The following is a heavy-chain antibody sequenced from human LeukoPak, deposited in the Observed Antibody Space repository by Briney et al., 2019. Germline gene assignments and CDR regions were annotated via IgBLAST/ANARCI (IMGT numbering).Heavy chain of an antibody. V-gene: IGHV4-34*01. CDR3: ARARAEQQPGWYFDY. D-gene: IGHD6-13*01. J-gene: IGHJ4*02. CDR1: GGSFSGYY. Sequence: PSETLSLTCAVYGGSFSGYYWSWIRQPPGKGLEWIGYIYHSGSTYYNPSLKSRVTISVDRSKNQFSLKLSSVTAADTAVYYCARARAEQQPGWYFDYWGQGTLVTVSS. CDR2: IYHSGST.